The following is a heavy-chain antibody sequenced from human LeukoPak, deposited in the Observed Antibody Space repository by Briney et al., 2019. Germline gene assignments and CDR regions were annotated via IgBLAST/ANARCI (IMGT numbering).Heavy chain of an antibody. V-gene: IGHV3-7*01. D-gene: IGHD5-18*01. J-gene: IGHJ4*02. Sequence: LSGGSLRLSCAASGFTFSSYWMSCVRQTPGKGLEWVANIKQDGSEKYYVDSVKGRFTISRDNAKNSLYLQMNSLRAEDTAVYYCARDWSTAMVTGGDFDYWGQGALVTVSS. CDR1: GFTFSSYW. CDR3: ARDWSTAMVTGGDFDY. CDR2: IKQDGSEK.